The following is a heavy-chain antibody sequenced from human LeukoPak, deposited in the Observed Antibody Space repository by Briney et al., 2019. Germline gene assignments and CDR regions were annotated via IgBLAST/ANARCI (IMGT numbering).Heavy chain of an antibody. J-gene: IGHJ4*02. CDR1: GFTFSTYW. CDR2: INEDGSEK. V-gene: IGHV3-7*01. D-gene: IGHD3-10*01. CDR3: ATRSQAPAN. Sequence: GGSLRLSCAASGFTFSTYWMTWVRQAPGKGLEWVANINEDGSEKNYVDSVKGRFTISRDNPKNSLSLQVESLRVEDTAVYYCATRSQAPANWGQGTLVTVSS.